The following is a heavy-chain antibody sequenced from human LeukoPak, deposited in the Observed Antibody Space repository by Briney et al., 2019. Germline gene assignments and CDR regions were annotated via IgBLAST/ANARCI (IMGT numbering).Heavy chain of an antibody. CDR3: GKSSLIDRRPYFDY. J-gene: IGHJ4*02. Sequence: GGSLRLSCAASGFTFSSYAMSWVRQAPGKGLEWVSAISGSSGSTYYADSVKGRFTISRDSSKNTLYLQMNSLRAEDTAVYYCGKSSLIDRRPYFDYWGQGTLVTVSS. V-gene: IGHV3-23*01. CDR1: GFTFSSYA. CDR2: ISGSSGST. D-gene: IGHD2-15*01.